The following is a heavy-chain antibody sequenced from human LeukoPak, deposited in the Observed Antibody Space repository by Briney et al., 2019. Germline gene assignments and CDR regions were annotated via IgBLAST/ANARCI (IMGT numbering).Heavy chain of an antibody. V-gene: IGHV1-69*05. CDR1: GGTFSSYA. CDR3: ARGPGVTDIVVVPAASPGPYWYFDL. CDR2: IIPIFGTA. Sequence: ASVKVSCKASGGTFSSYAISWVRQAPGQGLEWMGGIIPIFGTANYAQKFQGRVTITTDESTSTAYMELSSLRSEDTAVYYCARGPGVTDIVVVPAASPGPYWYFDLWGRGTLVTVSS. J-gene: IGHJ2*01. D-gene: IGHD2-2*01.